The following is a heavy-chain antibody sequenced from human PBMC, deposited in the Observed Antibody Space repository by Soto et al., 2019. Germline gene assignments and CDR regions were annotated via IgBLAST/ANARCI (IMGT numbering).Heavy chain of an antibody. V-gene: IGHV4-30-2*01. Sequence: PSETLSLTCAVSGGSISSGGYSWSWIRQPPGKGLEWIGYIYHSGSTYYNPSLKSRVTISVDRSKNQFSLNLSSVTAADTAVYYCARGRGYSYGLDPWGQGTLVTVSS. CDR2: IYHSGST. D-gene: IGHD5-18*01. CDR3: ARGRGYSYGLDP. CDR1: GGSISSGGYS. J-gene: IGHJ5*02.